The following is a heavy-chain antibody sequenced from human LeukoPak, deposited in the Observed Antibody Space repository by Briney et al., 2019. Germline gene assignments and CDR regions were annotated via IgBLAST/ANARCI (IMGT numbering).Heavy chain of an antibody. CDR3: AAGRNYDAFHI. CDR1: GGSISSGGFY. CDR2: IYYSGNT. D-gene: IGHD1-1*01. J-gene: IGHJ3*02. V-gene: IGHV4-31*03. Sequence: SETLSLTCTVSGGSISSGGFYWTWIRQHPGKGLEWIGSIYYSGNTYYNPSLKSRVTISVDTSKNQFSLKLSSVTAADTAVYYCAAGRNYDAFHIWGQGTMVTVSS.